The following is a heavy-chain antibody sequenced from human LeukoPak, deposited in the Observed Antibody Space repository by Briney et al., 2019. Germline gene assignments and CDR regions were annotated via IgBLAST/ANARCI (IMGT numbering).Heavy chain of an antibody. Sequence: SETLSLTCTVSGDSISSYYWSWIRQPPGKGLEWIGYIYYSGSTNYNPSLKSRVTISVDTSKNQFSLKLSSVTAADTAVYYCAGSPSIAAALTYWGQGTLVTVSS. D-gene: IGHD6-13*01. V-gene: IGHV4-59*01. CDR2: IYYSGST. J-gene: IGHJ4*02. CDR3: AGSPSIAAALTY. CDR1: GDSISSYY.